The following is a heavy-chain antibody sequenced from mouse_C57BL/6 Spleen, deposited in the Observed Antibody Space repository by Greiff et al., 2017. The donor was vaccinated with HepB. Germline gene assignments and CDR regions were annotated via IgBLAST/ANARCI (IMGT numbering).Heavy chain of an antibody. Sequence: EVKVVESGAELVRPGASVKLSCTASGFNIKDDYMHWVKQRPEQGLEWIGWIDPENGDTEYASKFQGKATITADTSSNTAYLQLSSLTSEDTAVYYCTTNYYGSSHNYFDYWGQGTTLTVSS. CDR1: GFNIKDDY. CDR3: TTNYYGSSHNYFDY. CDR2: IDPENGDT. D-gene: IGHD1-1*01. J-gene: IGHJ2*01. V-gene: IGHV14-4*01.